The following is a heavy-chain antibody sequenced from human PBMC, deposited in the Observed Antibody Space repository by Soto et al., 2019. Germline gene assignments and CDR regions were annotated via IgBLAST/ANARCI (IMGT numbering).Heavy chain of an antibody. CDR3: ARSSGGITPYNWFEP. CDR1: GGTFSSYA. D-gene: IGHD3-16*01. V-gene: IGHV1-69*13. CDR2: IIPIFGTA. J-gene: IGHJ5*02. Sequence: SVKISCKASGGTFSSYAISWVRQAPGQGLEWMGGIIPIFGTANYAQKFQGRVTITADESTSTAYMELSSLRSEDTAVYYCARSSGGITPYNWFEPWGKGTLVTISS.